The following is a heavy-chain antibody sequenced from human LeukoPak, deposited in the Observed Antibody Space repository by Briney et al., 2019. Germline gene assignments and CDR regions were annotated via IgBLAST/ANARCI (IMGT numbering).Heavy chain of an antibody. V-gene: IGHV4-4*02. CDR1: GGSITTTNY. J-gene: IGHJ4*02. CDR3: ARGSAAGLAY. Sequence: SKTLSLTCGVSGGSITTTNYWSWVRQPPGQGLEWIGEISLSGHTNYNPSLRSRVTMSLDESKNHLSLILASVTAADTAVYYCARGSAAGLAYWGQGTLVTVSS. D-gene: IGHD6-13*01. CDR2: ISLSGHT.